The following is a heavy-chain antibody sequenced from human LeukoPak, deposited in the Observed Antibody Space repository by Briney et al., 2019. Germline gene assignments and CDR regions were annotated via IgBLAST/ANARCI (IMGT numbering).Heavy chain of an antibody. J-gene: IGHJ4*02. CDR3: ARVYGGNSGGFDY. CDR1: GFTLRNYG. Sequence: PGGSLRLSCVAPGFTLRNYGIQWVRQAPGKGLEWVAVIWRDGTNKYYADSVKGRFTISRDNSKNTLYLQMNSLRVEDTAVYYCARVYGGNSGGFDYWGQGTLVTVSS. V-gene: IGHV3-33*01. D-gene: IGHD4-23*01. CDR2: IWRDGTNK.